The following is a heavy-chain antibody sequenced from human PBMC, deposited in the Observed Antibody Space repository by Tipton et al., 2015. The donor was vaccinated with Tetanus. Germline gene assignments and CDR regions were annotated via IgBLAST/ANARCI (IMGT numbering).Heavy chain of an antibody. CDR3: ARANYDSFKKGPFDS. V-gene: IGHV4-61*08. CDR1: GASLRGGDYH. Sequence: TLSLTCTVSGASLRGGDYHWSWIRQPPGKGLEWLAYISDSGANNSNYYLKSRITMTRDTSRNQFSLTLTSVTAADTAVYYCARANYDSFKKGPFDSWGQGSLVIVSS. D-gene: IGHD3-3*01. J-gene: IGHJ4*02. CDR2: ISDSGAN.